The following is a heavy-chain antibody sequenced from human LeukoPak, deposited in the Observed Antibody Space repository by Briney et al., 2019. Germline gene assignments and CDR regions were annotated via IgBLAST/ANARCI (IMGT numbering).Heavy chain of an antibody. CDR3: TTVGARLWFGEGGLGY. CDR2: IKSKTDGGTT. V-gene: IGHV3-15*01. CDR1: GFTFSSYE. J-gene: IGHJ4*02. Sequence: PGGSLRLSCAASGFTFSSYEMNWVRQAPGKGLEWVGRIKSKTDGGTTDYAAPVKGRFTISRDDSKNTLYLQMNSLKAEDTAVYYCTTVGARLWFGEGGLGYWGQGTLVTVSS. D-gene: IGHD3-10*01.